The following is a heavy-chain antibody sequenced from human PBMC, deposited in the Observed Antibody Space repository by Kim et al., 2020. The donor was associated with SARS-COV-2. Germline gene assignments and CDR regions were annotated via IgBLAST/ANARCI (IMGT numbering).Heavy chain of an antibody. CDR3: AREFGVVTSIDVYDF. CDR1: GYTFTGYY. J-gene: IGHJ4*02. V-gene: IGHV1-2*02. CDR2: INAKSGGT. D-gene: IGHD5-12*01. Sequence: ASVKVSCKASGYTFTGYYMHWVRQAPGQGLEWMGWINAKSGGTNYAQKFQGRVTMTRDTSISTAYMELSRLRSDDTAVYYCAREFGVVTSIDVYDFWGQGTLVTVSS.